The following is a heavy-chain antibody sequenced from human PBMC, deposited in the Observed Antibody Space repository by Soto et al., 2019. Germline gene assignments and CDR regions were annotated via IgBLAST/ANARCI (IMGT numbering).Heavy chain of an antibody. CDR3: TTDRFASTVVS. D-gene: IGHD2-2*01. V-gene: IGHV3-15*01. J-gene: IGHJ4*02. CDR1: GFTFSDAW. Sequence: GGSLRLSCTASGFTFSDAWMSWVRQAPGKGLEWVGRIRSKNAGGTTDYAAHVKGRFTISRDDSENTLYLQMNSLKIEETAVYYCTTDRFASTVVSWGQGTPVTVSS. CDR2: IRSKNAGGTT.